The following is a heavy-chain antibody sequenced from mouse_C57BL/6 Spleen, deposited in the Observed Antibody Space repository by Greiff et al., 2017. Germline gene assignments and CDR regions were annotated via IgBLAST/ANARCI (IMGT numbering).Heavy chain of an antibody. CDR3: ARRGANWDDYYAMDY. V-gene: IGHV1-77*01. D-gene: IGHD4-1*01. J-gene: IGHJ4*01. CDR2: IGPGSGST. Sequence: QVQLQQSGAELVKPGASVKISCKASGYTFTGYYINWVKQRPGQGLEWIGKIGPGSGSTYYNEKFKGKATLTADKSSSTAYMQLSSLTSEDSAVYFCARRGANWDDYYAMDYWGQGTSVTVSS. CDR1: GYTFTGYY.